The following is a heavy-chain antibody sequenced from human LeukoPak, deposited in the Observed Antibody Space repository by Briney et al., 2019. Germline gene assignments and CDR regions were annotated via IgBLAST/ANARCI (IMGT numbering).Heavy chain of an antibody. D-gene: IGHD6-19*01. V-gene: IGHV3-30*18. CDR2: ISYDGSNK. CDR3: AKVRWDNSGWYYLDY. CDR1: GFTFNDYG. J-gene: IGHJ4*02. Sequence: GGSLRLSCAASGFTFNDYGMHWVRQAAGKGLEWVAVISYDGSNKYYTDSVKGRFTISRDNSKSTLYLQMNSLRAEDTAVYYCAKVRWDNSGWYYLDYWGQGTLVTVSS.